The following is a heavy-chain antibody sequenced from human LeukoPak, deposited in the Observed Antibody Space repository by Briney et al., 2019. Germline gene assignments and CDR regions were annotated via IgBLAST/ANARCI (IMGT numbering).Heavy chain of an antibody. V-gene: IGHV4-59*01. CDR1: GGSISSYY. CDR3: ARGGYSYGSRYYFDY. D-gene: IGHD5-18*01. J-gene: IGHJ4*02. Sequence: SQTLSLTCTVSGGSISSYYWSWIRQPPGKGLEWIGYIYYSGSTNYNPSLKSRATISVDTSKNQFSLKLSSVTAADTAVYYCARGGYSYGSRYYFDYWGQGTLVTVSS. CDR2: IYYSGST.